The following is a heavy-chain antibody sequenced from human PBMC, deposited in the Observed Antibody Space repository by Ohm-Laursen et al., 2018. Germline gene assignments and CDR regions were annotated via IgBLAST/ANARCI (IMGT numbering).Heavy chain of an antibody. CDR2: IINNGGNT. D-gene: IGHD1-26*01. J-gene: IGHJ3*02. CDR3: ARRSGDFAFDI. CDR1: GFTFSSST. V-gene: IGHV3-64*02. Sequence: LSLTCAASGFTFSSSTMHWVRQAPGKGLECVSAIINNGGNTYYADSVKGRFTISRDTSKSTLYLQMGSLRAEDMAVYYCARRSGDFAFDIWGQRTMVTVSS.